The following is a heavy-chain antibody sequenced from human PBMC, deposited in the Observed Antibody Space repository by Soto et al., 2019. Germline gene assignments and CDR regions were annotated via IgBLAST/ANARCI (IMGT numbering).Heavy chain of an antibody. CDR1: GYTFTSYG. J-gene: IGHJ3*02. D-gene: IGHD3-10*01. CDR2: ISAYNGNT. Sequence: ASVQVSCKASGYTFTSYGISWVRQAPGQGLEWMGWISAYNGNTNYAQKLQGRVTMTTDTSTSTAYMELRSLRSDDTAVYYCARDRYYGSGFDAFDIWGQGTMVTVSS. V-gene: IGHV1-18*01. CDR3: ARDRYYGSGFDAFDI.